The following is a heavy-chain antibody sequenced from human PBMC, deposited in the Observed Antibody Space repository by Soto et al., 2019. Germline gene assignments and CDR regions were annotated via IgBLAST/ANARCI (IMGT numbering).Heavy chain of an antibody. D-gene: IGHD1-26*01. V-gene: IGHV3-7*01. CDR1: GFTFSSYW. J-gene: IGHJ4*02. CDR2: IKQDGREK. Sequence: GGSLRLSGAASGFTFSSYWMSWVRQAPGKGLEGVANIKQDGREKYYVYSVKGRFTISRDNAKNSLYLQMNSLRAEATAVYSCARRRMGAIDYWGQGTLVTVSS. CDR3: ARRRMGAIDY.